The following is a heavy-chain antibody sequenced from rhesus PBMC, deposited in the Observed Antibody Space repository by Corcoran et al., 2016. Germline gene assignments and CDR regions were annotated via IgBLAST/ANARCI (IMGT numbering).Heavy chain of an antibody. CDR1: GGSISTNY. V-gene: IGHV4-160*01. CDR2: IFGRVGNT. D-gene: IGHD3-9*01. Sequence: QVQLQESGPGLVKPSETLSLTCAVSGGSISTNYWSWIRLPPGKGREWIGRIFGRVGNTDNNPARKGRVTMSTDTSKNQCALKLSDVTAADTAVYYCVTDGGGPYCYTYWGQGVLVTVSS. CDR3: VTDGGGPYCYTY. J-gene: IGHJ4*01.